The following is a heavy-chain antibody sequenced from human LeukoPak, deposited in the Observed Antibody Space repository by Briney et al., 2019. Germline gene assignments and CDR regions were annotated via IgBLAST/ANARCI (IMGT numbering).Heavy chain of an antibody. D-gene: IGHD5-18*01. CDR3: ARVKIQLWTEREIFDY. CDR2: INLKSGGT. V-gene: IGHV1-2*02. CDR1: GNTFTGYF. Sequence: GASVKVSCKASGNTFTGYFMHWVRQAPGQGLEWMGWINLKSGGTNYAQKFQGRVTMTRDTSISTAYMELSRLRSDDTAVYYCARVKIQLWTEREIFDYWGQGTLVTVSS. J-gene: IGHJ4*02.